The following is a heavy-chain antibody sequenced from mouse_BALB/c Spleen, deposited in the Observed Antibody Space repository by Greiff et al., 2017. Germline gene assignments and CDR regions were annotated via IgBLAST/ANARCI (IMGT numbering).Heavy chain of an antibody. CDR3: TRDYSAWFAY. J-gene: IGHJ3*01. CDR2: ISSGGSYT. D-gene: IGHD1-1*01. Sequence: EVQLVESGGGLVKPGGSLKLSCAASGFTFSSYTMSWVRQTPEKRLEWVATISSGGSYTYYPDSVKGRFTISRDNAKNTLYLQMSSLKSEDTAMYYCTRDYSAWFAYWGQGTLVTVSA. CDR1: GFTFSSYT. V-gene: IGHV5-6-4*01.